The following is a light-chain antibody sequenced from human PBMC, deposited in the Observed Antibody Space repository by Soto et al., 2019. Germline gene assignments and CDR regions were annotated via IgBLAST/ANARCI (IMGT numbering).Light chain of an antibody. CDR2: KAS. Sequence: DIQMTQSPSTLSASVGDRVTITCRAGQNINGVLAWYQQRPGKAPNLLIHKASILEVGVPSRFSGSASGTEFTLTICSLQPDDFACYFFLQYNVYPLSVGGGTKVQIK. V-gene: IGKV1-5*03. CDR3: LQYNVYPLS. CDR1: QNINGV. J-gene: IGKJ4*01.